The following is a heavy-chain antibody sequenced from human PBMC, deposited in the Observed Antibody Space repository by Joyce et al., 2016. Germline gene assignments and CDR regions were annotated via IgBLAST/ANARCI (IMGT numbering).Heavy chain of an antibody. J-gene: IGHJ4*02. CDR1: GYSFTNYA. D-gene: IGHD7-27*01. CDR3: TRSLPHGDGDKRATDI. V-gene: IGHV1-3*05. Sequence: QVLLLQSGPAQKEPGASLTLSCKTSGYSFTNYALNWVRQAPGQGLEWMGRIHAGSGVTMFSQKFDDRVSITTDTSASTVYMEMRGLTSADTATYYCTRSLPHGDGDKRATDIWGQGTLVTVSS. CDR2: IHAGSGVT.